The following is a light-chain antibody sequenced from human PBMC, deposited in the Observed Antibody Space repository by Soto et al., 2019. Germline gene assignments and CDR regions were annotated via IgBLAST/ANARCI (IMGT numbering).Light chain of an antibody. J-gene: IGKJ4*01. CDR3: QQYNNWPLT. V-gene: IGKV3-15*01. CDR2: GAS. CDR1: QSVSSN. Sequence: EIVMTQSPATLSVSPGERATLSCRASQSVSSNLAWYQQKAGQAPRLLMYGASTRATGIPARFSGSGSGTKFTLTISSLQSEDFAVYYCQQYNNWPLTFGGGTKVDI.